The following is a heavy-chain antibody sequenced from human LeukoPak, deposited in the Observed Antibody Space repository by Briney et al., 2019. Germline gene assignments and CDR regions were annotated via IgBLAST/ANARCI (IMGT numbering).Heavy chain of an antibody. D-gene: IGHD3-22*01. CDR2: IRSKAYGGTT. J-gene: IGHJ5*02. CDR3: TRDSSGYWYNWFDP. CDR1: GFTFSRSW. Sequence: GGSLRLSCVASGFTFSRSWMSWVRRAPGKGLEWVGFIRSKAYGGTTEYAASVKGRLTISRDDSKSIAYLQMNSLKTEDTAVYYCTRDSSGYWYNWFDPWGQGTLVTVSS. V-gene: IGHV3-49*04.